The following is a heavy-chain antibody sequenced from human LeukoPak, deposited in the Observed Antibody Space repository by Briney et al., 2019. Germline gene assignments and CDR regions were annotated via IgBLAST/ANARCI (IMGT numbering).Heavy chain of an antibody. J-gene: IGHJ4*02. D-gene: IGHD6-6*01. V-gene: IGHV3-23*01. CDR2: ISGSGGST. CDR3: AKMWKPLAPVDY. CDR1: GFTFSSYA. Sequence: GGSLRLSCAASGFTFSSYAMSWVRQAPGKGLEWVSAISGSGGSTYYADSVKGRFTISRDNSKDTLYLQMNSQRAEGTAVYYCAKMWKPLAPVDYWGQETLVTVSP.